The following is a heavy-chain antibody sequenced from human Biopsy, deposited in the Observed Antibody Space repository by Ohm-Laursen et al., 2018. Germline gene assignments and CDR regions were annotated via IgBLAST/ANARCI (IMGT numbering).Heavy chain of an antibody. D-gene: IGHD3-22*01. CDR1: GDSISSYY. Sequence: SETLSLTCTVSGDSISSYYWSWIRQPPGKGLQWIGYVYYTGSTDYNPSLQSRVTISVDTSKNHFSLRLRSVTPADTATYYCARGRGYYSDRTVPGYFDLWGRGTLVTVSS. J-gene: IGHJ2*01. V-gene: IGHV4-59*01. CDR2: VYYTGST. CDR3: ARGRGYYSDRTVPGYFDL.